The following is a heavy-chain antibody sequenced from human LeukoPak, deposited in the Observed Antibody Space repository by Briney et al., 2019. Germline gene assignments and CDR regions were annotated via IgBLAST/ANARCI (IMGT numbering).Heavy chain of an antibody. Sequence: GASVKVSCKASGGTFSSYAISWVRQAPGQGLEWMGGIIPIFGTANYAQKFQGRVTITADESTSTAYMELSSLRSEDTAVYYCARGGPPIDAFDIWGQGTMVTVSS. J-gene: IGHJ3*02. V-gene: IGHV1-69*13. CDR1: GGTFSSYA. CDR3: ARGGPPIDAFDI. CDR2: IIPIFGTA.